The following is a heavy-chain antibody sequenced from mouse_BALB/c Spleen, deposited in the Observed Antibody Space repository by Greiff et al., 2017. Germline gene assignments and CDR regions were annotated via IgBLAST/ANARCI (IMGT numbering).Heavy chain of an antibody. CDR2: ISTYYGNT. J-gene: IGHJ3*01. V-gene: IGHV1-67*01. CDR3: ASPYYRYDTWFAY. D-gene: IGHD2-14*01. CDR1: GYTFTDYA. Sequence: VQLQQSGPELVRPGVSVKISCKGSGYTFTDYAMHWVKQSHAKSLEWIGVISTYYGNTNYNQKFKGKATMTVDKSSSTAYMELARLTSEDSAIYYCASPYYRYDTWFAYWGQGTLVTVSA.